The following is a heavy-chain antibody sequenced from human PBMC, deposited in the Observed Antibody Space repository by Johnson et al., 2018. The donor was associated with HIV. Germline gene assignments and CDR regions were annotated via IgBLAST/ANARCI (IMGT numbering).Heavy chain of an antibody. J-gene: IGHJ3*02. CDR2: ISSGSHTI. CDR1: GFAFSDYY. V-gene: IGHV3-11*04. CDR3: AKDQWSSSWTNDAFDI. D-gene: IGHD6-13*01. Sequence: QEQLVESGGGLVKPGGSLRLSCAASGFAFSDYYMAWIRQAPGKGLEWVSFISSGSHTIYYADSVKGRFTISRDNSKNTLYLQMNSLRAEDTAVYYCAKDQWSSSWTNDAFDIWGQGTMVTVSS.